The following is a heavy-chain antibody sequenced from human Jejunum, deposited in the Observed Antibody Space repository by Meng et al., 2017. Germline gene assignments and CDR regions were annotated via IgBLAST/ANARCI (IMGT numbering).Heavy chain of an antibody. V-gene: IGHV1-46*01. CDR2: IDVSGGGT. CDR1: GNTLTNYH. J-gene: IGHJ4*02. D-gene: IGHD2-2*02. Sequence: ASVKVSCKPSGNTLTNYHIHWVRQAPGQGLEWMGLIDVSGGGTGFAQKFAGRVTVTRDTSPGTVYMHLSSLTSEDTAVYYCAKFGYCSSTSCYSYFDYWGQGTLVTVSS. CDR3: AKFGYCSSTSCYSYFDY.